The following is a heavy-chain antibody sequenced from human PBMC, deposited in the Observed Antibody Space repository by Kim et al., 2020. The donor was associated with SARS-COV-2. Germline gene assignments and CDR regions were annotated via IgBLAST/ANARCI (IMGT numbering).Heavy chain of an antibody. CDR2: INAGNGNT. V-gene: IGHV1-3*01. CDR1: GYTFTAYA. Sequence: ASVKVSCKASGYTFTAYAFHWVRQAPGQRLEWMGWINAGNGNTKYSQKFQGRVTITRDTSASTAYMDLSSLRSEDTAVYYCARAGSGSYTWFEPWGQGTL. CDR3: ARAGSGSYTWFEP. J-gene: IGHJ5*02. D-gene: IGHD3-10*01.